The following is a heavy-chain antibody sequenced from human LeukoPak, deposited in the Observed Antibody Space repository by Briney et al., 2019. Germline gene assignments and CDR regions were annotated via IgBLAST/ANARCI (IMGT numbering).Heavy chain of an antibody. CDR2: IYYSGST. CDR1: GGSISSYY. CDR3: AYSGSYVAGDY. J-gene: IGHJ4*02. Sequence: SETLSLTCTVSGGSISSYYWSWIRQPPGKGLEWIGYIYYSGSTYYNPSLKSRVTISVDTSKNQFSLKLSSVTAADTAVYYCAYSGSYVAGDYWGQGTLVTVSS. D-gene: IGHD1-26*01. V-gene: IGHV4-59*12.